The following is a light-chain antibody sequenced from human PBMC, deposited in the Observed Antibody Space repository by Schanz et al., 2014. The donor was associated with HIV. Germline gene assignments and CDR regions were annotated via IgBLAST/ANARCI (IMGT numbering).Light chain of an antibody. CDR2: KAS. Sequence: DIQMAQSPSALSASVGDRVTITCRASQSISSWLAWYQQRPGKAPNLLIYKASSLEVGVPSRFSGSGSGTEFTLTISSLQPDDFATYYCQQYNSYLYTFGQGTKLEIK. V-gene: IGKV1-5*03. CDR1: QSISSW. J-gene: IGKJ2*01. CDR3: QQYNSYLYT.